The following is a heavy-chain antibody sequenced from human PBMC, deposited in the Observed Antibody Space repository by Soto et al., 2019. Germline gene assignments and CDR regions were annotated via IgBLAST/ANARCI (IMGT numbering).Heavy chain of an antibody. CDR1: GFTFTGSA. V-gene: IGHV1-58*02. D-gene: IGHD2-2*01. J-gene: IGHJ4*02. CDR3: AAVVVVPAAELYFDY. CDR2: IVVGSGNT. Sequence: SVKVSCKASGFTFTGSAMQWVRQARGQRLEWIGWIVVGSGNTNYAQKFQERVTITRDMSTSTAYMELSSLRSEDTAVYYCAAVVVVPAAELYFDYWGQGTLVTVSS.